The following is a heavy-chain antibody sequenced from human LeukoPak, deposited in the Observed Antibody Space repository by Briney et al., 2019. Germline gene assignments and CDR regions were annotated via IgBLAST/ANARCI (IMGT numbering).Heavy chain of an antibody. J-gene: IGHJ5*02. V-gene: IGHV1-69*04. CDR1: GGTFSSYA. CDR2: IIPILGIA. D-gene: IGHD3-9*01. Sequence: GASVKVSCKASGGTFSSYAISWVRQAPGQGLEWMGRIIPILGIANYAQKFQGRVTITAAKSTSTAYMELGSLRSEATAVYYCARDEGIRISVLNCCDPGGQGTGVTVSS. CDR3: ARDEGIRISVLNCCDP.